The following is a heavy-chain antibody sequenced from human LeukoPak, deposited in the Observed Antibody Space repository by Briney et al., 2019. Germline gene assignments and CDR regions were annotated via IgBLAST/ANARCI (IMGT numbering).Heavy chain of an antibody. V-gene: IGHV4-34*01. CDR1: GGSFGSFSGYY. Sequence: SETLSLTCGVYGGSFGSFSGYYWSWIRQPPGKGLEWIGEVNHSGSPNYNPSLKSRLIISVDTSKNQISLKLSSVTAADTAVYFCARGGDYSDSSPVSWGQGTLVTVSS. J-gene: IGHJ5*02. CDR3: ARGGDYSDSSPVS. CDR2: VNHSGSP. D-gene: IGHD3-22*01.